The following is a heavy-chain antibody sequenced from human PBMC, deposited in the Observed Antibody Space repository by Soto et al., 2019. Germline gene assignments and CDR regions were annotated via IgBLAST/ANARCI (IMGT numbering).Heavy chain of an antibody. CDR2: IFSNDEK. Sequence: SGPTLVNPTETLTLTCTVSGFSLSNARMGVSWIRQPPGKALEWLAHIFSNDEKSYSTSLKSRLTISKDTSKSQVVLTMTNMDPVDTATYYCARMVHARHVFRNDYYGMDVWGQGTTVTVSS. CDR3: ARMVHARHVFRNDYYGMDV. V-gene: IGHV2-26*01. J-gene: IGHJ6*02. D-gene: IGHD1-1*01. CDR1: GFSLSNARMG.